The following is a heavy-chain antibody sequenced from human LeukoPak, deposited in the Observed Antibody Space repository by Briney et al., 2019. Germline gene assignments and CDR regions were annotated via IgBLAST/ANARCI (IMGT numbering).Heavy chain of an antibody. CDR1: GYTFTSRG. Sequence: ASVKVSCKASGYTFTSRGISWVRQAPGQGLEWMGWINGDSGNTNYAQEFQGRVTMTRDTSTNTAYMELRSLRSDDTAVYYCGRDEVSGGWYNHWGQGTLVTVSS. CDR3: GRDEVSGGWYNH. D-gene: IGHD6-19*01. CDR2: INGDSGNT. V-gene: IGHV1-18*01. J-gene: IGHJ4*02.